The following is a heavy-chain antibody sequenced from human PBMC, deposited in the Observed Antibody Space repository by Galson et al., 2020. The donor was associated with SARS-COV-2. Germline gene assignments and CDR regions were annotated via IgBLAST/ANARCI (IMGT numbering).Heavy chain of an antibody. Sequence: TGGSLRLSCAASGFTFSSYAMSWVRQAPGKGLEWVSAISGSGGSTYYADSVKGRFTISRDNSKNTLYLQMNSLRAEDTAVYYCAKAVGDIGVAIYYCYYYGMDVWGHGPTVTVSS. CDR2: ISGSGGST. CDR1: GFTFSSYA. J-gene: IGHJ6*02. D-gene: IGHD2-21*01. CDR3: AKAVGDIGVAIYYCYYYGMDV. V-gene: IGHV3-23*01.